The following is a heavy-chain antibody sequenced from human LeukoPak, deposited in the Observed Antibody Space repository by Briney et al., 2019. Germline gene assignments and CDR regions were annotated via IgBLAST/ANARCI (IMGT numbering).Heavy chain of an antibody. D-gene: IGHD6-13*01. V-gene: IGHV3-21*01. CDR2: ISSSSSYI. CDR1: GFTFSSYS. CDR3: ASLALGSWFDY. Sequence: GGSLRLSCAASGFTFSSYSMNWVLQAPGKGLEWVSSISSSSSYIYYADSVKGRFTISRDNAKNSLYLQMISLRAEDTAVYYCASLALGSWFDYWGQGTLVTVSS. J-gene: IGHJ4*02.